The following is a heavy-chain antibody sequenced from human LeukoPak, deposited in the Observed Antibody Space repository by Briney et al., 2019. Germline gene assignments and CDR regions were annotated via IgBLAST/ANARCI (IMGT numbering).Heavy chain of an antibody. D-gene: IGHD3-10*01. CDR3: ARARNYYGSGSYHNNLDY. J-gene: IGHJ4*02. CDR2: IRYDGSNK. CDR1: GFTFSSYG. Sequence: PGGSLRLSCAASGFTFSSYGMHWVRQAPGKGLEWVAFIRYDGSNKYYADSVKGRFTISRDNSKNTLYLQMNSLRAEDTAVYYCARARNYYGSGSYHNNLDYWGQGTLVTVSS. V-gene: IGHV3-30*02.